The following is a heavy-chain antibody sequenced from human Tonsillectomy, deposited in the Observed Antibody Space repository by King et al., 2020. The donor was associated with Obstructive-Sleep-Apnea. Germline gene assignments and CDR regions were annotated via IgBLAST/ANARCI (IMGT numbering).Heavy chain of an antibody. D-gene: IGHD3-22*01. CDR3: ARDSSGYYSFDY. Sequence: VQLVESGGGLVKPGGSLRLSFAASGFTFSYYYMSWIRQAPGKGLEWVSYISSIGSTIYYADSVKGRFTISRDNAKNSLYLQMNSLRAEDTAGYYCARDSSGYYSFDYWGQGTLVTVSS. V-gene: IGHV3-11*01. CDR2: ISSIGSTI. J-gene: IGHJ4*02. CDR1: GFTFSYYY.